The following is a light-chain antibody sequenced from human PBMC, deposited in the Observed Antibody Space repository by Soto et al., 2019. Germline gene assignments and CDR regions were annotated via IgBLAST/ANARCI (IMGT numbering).Light chain of an antibody. V-gene: IGKV3-11*01. CDR1: QSVSSY. J-gene: IGKJ5*01. CDR2: DAS. CDR3: QQLTNWRIT. Sequence: EIVLTKSSATLSLSPGERATLSCRASQSVSSYLAWYQQKPGQAPRLLIYDASSRATGIPARFSGSGSETDFTLTISSLEPEDFAVYYCQQLTNWRITLGQGTRPEIK.